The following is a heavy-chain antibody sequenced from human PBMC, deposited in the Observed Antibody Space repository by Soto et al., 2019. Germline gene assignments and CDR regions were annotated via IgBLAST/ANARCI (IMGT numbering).Heavy chain of an antibody. V-gene: IGHV3-64D*06. D-gene: IGHD3-9*01. CDR2: ISSNGGST. J-gene: IGHJ5*02. CDR1: GFTFSSYA. CDR3: VKDFRDYDILTGGKDWFDP. Sequence: GGSLRLSCSASGFTFSSYAMHWVRQAPGKGLEYVSAISSNGGSTYYADSVKGRFTISRDNSKNTLYLQMSSLRAEDTAVYYCVKDFRDYDILTGGKDWFDPWGQGTLVTVSS.